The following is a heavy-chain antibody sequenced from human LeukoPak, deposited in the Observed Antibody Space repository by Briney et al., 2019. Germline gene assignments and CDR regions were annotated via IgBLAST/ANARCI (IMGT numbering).Heavy chain of an antibody. V-gene: IGHV3-53*01. Sequence: AGGSLRLSCAASGFTVSSNYMGWVRQAPGKGLEWVSVIYGGVSTYYPDSVKGRFTVSRDNSRNTMDLQMNSLRAEDTAVYYCARCDNSSWYGIDYWGQGTLVTVSS. J-gene: IGHJ4*02. CDR2: IYGGVST. D-gene: IGHD6-13*01. CDR1: GFTVSSNY. CDR3: ARCDNSSWYGIDY.